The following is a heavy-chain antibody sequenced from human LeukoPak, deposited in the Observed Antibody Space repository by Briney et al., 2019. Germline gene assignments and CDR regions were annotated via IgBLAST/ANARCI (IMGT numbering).Heavy chain of an antibody. CDR3: TRDPYYYDSSGHEWFDP. CDR2: IRSKAYGATT. Sequence: PGGSLRLSCRSSGFSFGDYAMSWVRQAPGKGLEWVGFIRSKAYGATTEYAASVKGRFTISRDDSESIAYLQMNSLKTEDTAVYYCTRDPYYYDSSGHEWFDPWGQGTLVTVSS. V-gene: IGHV3-49*04. CDR1: GFSFGDYA. J-gene: IGHJ5*02. D-gene: IGHD3-22*01.